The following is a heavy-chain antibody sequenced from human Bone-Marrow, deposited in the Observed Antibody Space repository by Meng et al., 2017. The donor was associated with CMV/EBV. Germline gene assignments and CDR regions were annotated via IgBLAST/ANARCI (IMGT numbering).Heavy chain of an antibody. V-gene: IGHV3-21*01. Sequence: GESLKISCAASGFTFSTYPMIWVRQAPGKGLEWVSSISSSSYYIFYGDSVKGRFTISRDNAKNSLYLQMNSLRAEDTAVYYCARVGDFWSGTYYYYYYGMDVWGQGTTVTVSS. CDR1: GFTFSTYP. CDR3: ARVGDFWSGTYYYYYYGMDV. CDR2: ISSSSYYI. D-gene: IGHD3-3*01. J-gene: IGHJ6*02.